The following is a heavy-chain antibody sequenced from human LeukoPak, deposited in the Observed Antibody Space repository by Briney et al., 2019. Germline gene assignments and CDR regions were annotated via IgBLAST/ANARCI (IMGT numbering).Heavy chain of an antibody. Sequence: GGSLRLSCAASGFTFSSYAMHWVRQAPGKGLEWVAVISYDGSNKYYADSVKGRFTISRDNSKNTLYLQMNSLRAEDTAVYYCASRPRVGITGTNGWFDPWGQGTLVTVSS. D-gene: IGHD1-20*01. J-gene: IGHJ5*02. CDR1: GFTFSSYA. CDR2: ISYDGSNK. CDR3: ASRPRVGITGTNGWFDP. V-gene: IGHV3-30*04.